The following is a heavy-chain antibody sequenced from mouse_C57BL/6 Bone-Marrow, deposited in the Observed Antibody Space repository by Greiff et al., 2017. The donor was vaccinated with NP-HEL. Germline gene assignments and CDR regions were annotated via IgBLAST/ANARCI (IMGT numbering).Heavy chain of an antibody. D-gene: IGHD1-1*01. CDR3: ASKGPYYGSSYGAY. V-gene: IGHV1-50*01. Sequence: QVQLQQPGAELVKPGASVKLSCKASGYTFTSYWMQWVKQRPGQGLEWIGEIDPSDSYTNYIQKFKGKATLTVDKSSSTAYMQLSSLTSEVSAVYYGASKGPYYGSSYGAYWGQGTLVTVSA. J-gene: IGHJ3*01. CDR1: GYTFTSYW. CDR2: IDPSDSYT.